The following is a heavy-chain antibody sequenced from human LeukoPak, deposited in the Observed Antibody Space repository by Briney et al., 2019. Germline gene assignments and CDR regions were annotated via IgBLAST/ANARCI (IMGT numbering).Heavy chain of an antibody. D-gene: IGHD6-19*01. CDR3: ARTAVTAVAGTSNWFDP. Sequence: KPSDTLSLTCAVYGGSFSGYYWSWIRQPPGKGREWIGEINHCGSTNYNPSLKSRVTISVDTSKKQFSLKLSSVTAADTAVYYCARTAVTAVAGTSNWFDPWGQGTLVTVSS. J-gene: IGHJ5*02. CDR2: INHCGST. V-gene: IGHV4-34*01. CDR1: GGSFSGYY.